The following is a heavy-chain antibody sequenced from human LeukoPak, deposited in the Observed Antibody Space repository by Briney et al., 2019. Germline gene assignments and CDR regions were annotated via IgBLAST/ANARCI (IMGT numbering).Heavy chain of an antibody. CDR1: GIIFNNVW. CDR2: IKSKSDGGTT. Sequence: GGSLRLSCAASGIIFNNVWMNWVRQAPGKGLEWVARIKSKSDGGTTDYAAPVKGRFTISRDDSKNTLYLQMNSLKTDDTAVYYCTRRDTAMVYNYWGQGTLVTVSS. CDR3: TRRDTAMVYNY. J-gene: IGHJ4*02. V-gene: IGHV3-15*07. D-gene: IGHD5-18*01.